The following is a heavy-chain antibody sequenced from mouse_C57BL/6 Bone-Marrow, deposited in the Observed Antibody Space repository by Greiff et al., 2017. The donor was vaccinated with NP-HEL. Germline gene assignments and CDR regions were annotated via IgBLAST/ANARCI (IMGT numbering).Heavy chain of an antibody. J-gene: IGHJ2*01. CDR3: AREGDYEMD. CDR1: GFTFSSYA. CDR2: ISDGGSYT. V-gene: IGHV5-4*01. Sequence: EVQLVESGGGLVKPGGSLKLSCAASGFTFSSYAMSWVRQTPEKRLEWVATISDGGSYTYYPDNVKGRFTISRDNAKNNLYLQMSHLKSEDTAMYYCAREGDYEMDWGQGTTLTVSS. D-gene: IGHD2-4*01.